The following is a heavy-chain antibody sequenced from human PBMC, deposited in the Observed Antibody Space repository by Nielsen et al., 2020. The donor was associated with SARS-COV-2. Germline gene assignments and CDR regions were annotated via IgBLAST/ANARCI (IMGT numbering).Heavy chain of an antibody. D-gene: IGHD2-2*02. Sequence: PGKGLEWIGSIYYSGSTKYNPSLKSRVTISVDTPKNQFSLKLSSVTAADTAVYYCARHDIVVVPAAIIGGAFDYWGQGTLVTVSS. V-gene: IGHV4-59*08. J-gene: IGHJ4*02. CDR2: IYYSGST. CDR3: ARHDIVVVPAAIIGGAFDY.